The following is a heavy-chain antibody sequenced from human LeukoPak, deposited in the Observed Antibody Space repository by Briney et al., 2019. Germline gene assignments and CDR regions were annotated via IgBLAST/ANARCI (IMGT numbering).Heavy chain of an antibody. CDR2: INPNDDDT. D-gene: IGHD2-2*01. J-gene: IGHJ4*02. Sequence: ASVKVSCKASGYTFTDYYMHWVPQAPGQGFECMGWINPNDDDTNYAQKCQGRVTITRDTSMSTAHMEVSRLRSDETAVYYCAKDNFLYCSSTTCPFDYWGQGTLVTVSS. CDR1: GYTFTDYY. V-gene: IGHV1-2*02. CDR3: AKDNFLYCSSTTCPFDY.